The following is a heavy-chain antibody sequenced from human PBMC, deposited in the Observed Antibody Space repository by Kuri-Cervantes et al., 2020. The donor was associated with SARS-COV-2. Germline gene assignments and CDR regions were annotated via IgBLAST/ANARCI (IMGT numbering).Heavy chain of an antibody. CDR1: GDSISGGDYN. CDR3: ARGGVYFGSTTFFNYPDY. J-gene: IGHJ4*02. CDR2: IYYSGIT. D-gene: IGHD3-10*01. Sequence: SETLSLTCTVSGDSISGGDYNWSWIRQAPGKGLEWIGNIYYSGITHYALSLKSRVTMSIDTSKNEFSLELRSVTAADTAVYFCARGGVYFGSTTFFNYPDYWGQGTLVTVSS. V-gene: IGHV4-30-4*01.